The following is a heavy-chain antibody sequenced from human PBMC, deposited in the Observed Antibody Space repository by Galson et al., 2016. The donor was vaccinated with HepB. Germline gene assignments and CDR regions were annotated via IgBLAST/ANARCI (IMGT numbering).Heavy chain of an antibody. D-gene: IGHD1-1*01. CDR2: ISWNSGSI. V-gene: IGHV3-9*01. J-gene: IGHJ4*02. Sequence: SLRLSCAASGFIFKDYAMHWVRQAPGKGLEWVSSISWNSGSIGYADSVKGRFTISRDNAKNSLYLQMNKLSPEDTAGDYCAARTTDDGGVGRVHFWGQGALVTVSS. CDR3: AARTTDDGGVGRVHF. CDR1: GFIFKDYA.